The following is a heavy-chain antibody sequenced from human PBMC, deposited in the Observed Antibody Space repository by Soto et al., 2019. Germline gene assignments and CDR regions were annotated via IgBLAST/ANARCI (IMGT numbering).Heavy chain of an antibody. Sequence: SETLSLTCTVSGGSISSGGYYWSWIRQHPGKGLEWIGYIYYSGSTYYNPSLKGRVTISVDTSKNQFSLKLSSVTAADTAVYYCARAGLTWFDPWGQGTLVTVSS. V-gene: IGHV4-31*03. J-gene: IGHJ5*02. D-gene: IGHD1-1*01. CDR2: IYYSGST. CDR3: ARAGLTWFDP. CDR1: GGSISSGGYY.